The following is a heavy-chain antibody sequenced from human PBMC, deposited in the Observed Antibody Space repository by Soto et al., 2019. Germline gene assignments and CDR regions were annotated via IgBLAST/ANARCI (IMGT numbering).Heavy chain of an antibody. Sequence: EVQLVESGGGVVKPGGSLRLSCAASGFTFSGYSMNWVRQAPGKGLEWVSSISSSGSYIYYADSVKGRFTSSRDNTKNSLYMQMNRLRAEDTAVYYCARDGFLSDYGAYVLDWSDPWGQGTLVTVSS. V-gene: IGHV3-21*01. J-gene: IGHJ5*02. CDR1: GFTFSGYS. CDR2: ISSSGSYI. CDR3: ARDGFLSDYGAYVLDWSDP. D-gene: IGHD4-17*01.